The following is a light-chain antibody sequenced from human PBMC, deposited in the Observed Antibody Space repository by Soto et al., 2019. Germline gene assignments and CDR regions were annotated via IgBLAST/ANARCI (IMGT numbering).Light chain of an antibody. CDR3: QQYDSSPLT. CDR1: QSVSSSF. J-gene: IGKJ4*01. CDR2: AAS. Sequence: EIVLTHYPGTLSLSPGERATLSCRASQSVSSSFLAWYQQKPGQAPRLLIYAASGRATGVPDRFSGSGSGTDFTLSISRLEPEDFAVYYCQQYDSSPLTFGGGTKVDNK. V-gene: IGKV3-20*01.